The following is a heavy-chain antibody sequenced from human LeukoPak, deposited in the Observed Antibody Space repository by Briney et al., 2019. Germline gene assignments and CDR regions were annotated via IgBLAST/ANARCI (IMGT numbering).Heavy chain of an antibody. J-gene: IGHJ4*02. V-gene: IGHV3-30*18. D-gene: IGHD6-6*01. CDR2: ISYDGINK. CDR1: GFTFSRYG. Sequence: GGSLRLSCAASGFTFSRYGMHWVRQAPGKGLEWLAVISYDGINKYYPDSVRGRFTISRDNSKNTLYLQMSSLRAEDTAVYYCVKGIAARRDYWGQGTLVTVSS. CDR3: VKGIAARRDY.